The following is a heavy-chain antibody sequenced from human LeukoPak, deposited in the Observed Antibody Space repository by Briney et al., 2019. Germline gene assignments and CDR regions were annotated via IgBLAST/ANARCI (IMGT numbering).Heavy chain of an antibody. CDR2: IYYSGTT. Sequence: SETLSLTCTVSGGSISSYYWSWIRQPPGKGLEWIGYIYYSGTTNCNPSLKSRVTISVDTSKNQFSLKLSSVTAADTAVYYCARGESAYYDILTGYYAPYYFDYWGQGTLVTVSS. CDR1: GGSISSYY. D-gene: IGHD3-9*01. CDR3: ARGESAYYDILTGYYAPYYFDY. V-gene: IGHV4-59*01. J-gene: IGHJ4*02.